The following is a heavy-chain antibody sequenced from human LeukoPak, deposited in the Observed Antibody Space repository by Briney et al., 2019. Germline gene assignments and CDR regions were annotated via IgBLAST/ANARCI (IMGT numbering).Heavy chain of an antibody. CDR3: AKQPTSMVRGIIITDYYFDY. CDR1: GYRFTTYW. CDR2: IYPNDSDT. V-gene: IGHV5-51*01. J-gene: IGHJ4*02. Sequence: PGESLKISCKASGYRFTTYWIGWVRQMPGKGLEWMGIIYPNDSDTRYSPSLQGQVTISADKSISTAYLQWSSLKASDTAMYYCAKQPTSMVRGIIITDYYFDYWGQGTLVTVSS. D-gene: IGHD3-10*01.